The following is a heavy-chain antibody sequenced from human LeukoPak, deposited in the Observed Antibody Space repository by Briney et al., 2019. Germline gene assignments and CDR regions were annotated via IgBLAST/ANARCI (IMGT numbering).Heavy chain of an antibody. CDR2: IIPIFGTA. CDR3: ASDTAYYYGSGSSQFDY. V-gene: IGHV1-69*01. CDR1: GGTFSSYA. D-gene: IGHD3-10*01. J-gene: IGHJ4*02. Sequence: SVKVSCKASGGTFSSYAISWVRQAPGQGLEWMGGIIPIFGTANYAQKFQGRVTITADESTSTAYMELSSLRSEDTAVYYCASDTAYYYGSGSSQFDYWGQGTLVTVSS.